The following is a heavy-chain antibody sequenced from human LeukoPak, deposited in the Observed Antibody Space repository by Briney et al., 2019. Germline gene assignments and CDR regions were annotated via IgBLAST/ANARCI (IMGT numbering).Heavy chain of an antibody. CDR2: IKQDGSEK. J-gene: IGHJ4*02. D-gene: IGHD4-23*01. CDR3: ACRRWKTSAVDY. Sequence: GGSLRLSCAASGFTFSSYWMSWVRQAPAKGLEGVANIKQDGSEKYYVDSVKGRFTISRDNAKNSLYLQMNSLRAEDTAVYFCACRRWKTSAVDYWGQGTLVTVSS. CDR1: GFTFSSYW. V-gene: IGHV3-7*01.